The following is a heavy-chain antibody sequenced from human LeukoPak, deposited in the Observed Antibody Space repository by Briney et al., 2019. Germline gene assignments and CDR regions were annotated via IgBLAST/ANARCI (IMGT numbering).Heavy chain of an antibody. D-gene: IGHD1-26*01. CDR2: ISSSSSTI. V-gene: IGHV3-48*02. CDR1: GFTFRSYS. CDR3: ARDIINSGSYAIDY. Sequence: GGSLRLSCAASGFTFRSYSMNWVRQAPGKGLEWVSYISSSSSTIYYADSVKGRFTISRDNAKNSLYLQMNSLRDEDTAVYYCARDIINSGSYAIDYWGQGTLVTVSS. J-gene: IGHJ4*02.